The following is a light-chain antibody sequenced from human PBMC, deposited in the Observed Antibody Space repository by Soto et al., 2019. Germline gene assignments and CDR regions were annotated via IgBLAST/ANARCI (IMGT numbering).Light chain of an antibody. V-gene: IGKV3-11*01. J-gene: IGKJ4*01. CDR2: DAS. Sequence: EIVLTQSPATLSLSPGERATRSCRASQSVSSYLAWYQQKPGQAPRLLIYDASNRATGIPARFSGSGSGTDFTLTISSLEPEDFAVYYCQQRSKRLTFGGGTKVEIK. CDR3: QQRSKRLT. CDR1: QSVSSY.